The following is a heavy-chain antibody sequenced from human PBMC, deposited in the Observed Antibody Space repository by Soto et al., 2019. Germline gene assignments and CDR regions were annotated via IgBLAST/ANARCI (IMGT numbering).Heavy chain of an antibody. J-gene: IGHJ4*02. CDR3: ARRYSSSFDY. CDR1: GGSISSYY. V-gene: IGHV4-59*08. CDR2: IYYSGST. Sequence: PXXTLSLTFTVSGGSISSYYWSWIRQPPGKGLEWIGYIYYSGSTNYNPSLKSRVTISVDTSKNQSSLKLRSVTAADTAVYYCARRYSSSFDYWGQGTLVTVSS. D-gene: IGHD6-13*01.